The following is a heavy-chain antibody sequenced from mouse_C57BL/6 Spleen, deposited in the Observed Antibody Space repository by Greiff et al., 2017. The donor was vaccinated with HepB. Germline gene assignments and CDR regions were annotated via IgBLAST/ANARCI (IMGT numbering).Heavy chain of an antibody. D-gene: IGHD2-5*01. CDR1: GFTFSSYT. Sequence: EVQLVESGGGLVKPGGSLKLSCAASGFTFSSYTMSWVRQTPEKRLEWVATISGGGGNTYYPDSVKGRFTISRDNAKNTLYLQMSSLRSEDTALYYCASQRSNANFDVWGTGTTVTVSS. J-gene: IGHJ1*03. CDR3: ASQRSNANFDV. V-gene: IGHV5-9*01. CDR2: ISGGGGNT.